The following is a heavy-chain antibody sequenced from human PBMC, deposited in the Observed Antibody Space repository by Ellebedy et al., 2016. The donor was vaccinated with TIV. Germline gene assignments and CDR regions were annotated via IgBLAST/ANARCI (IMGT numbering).Heavy chain of an antibody. CDR1: GFTFSKAW. J-gene: IGHJ4*02. CDR2: IKSKADGGTT. Sequence: PGGSLRLSCAASGFTFSKAWMSWVRQAPGKGLEWVGRIKSKADGGTTDYPAPVKGRFTISRDDSKNTLYLQMNSLKTEDTAVYYCTYYYDGSGYYYFDYWGQGTLVSVSS. V-gene: IGHV3-15*01. D-gene: IGHD3-22*01. CDR3: TYYYDGSGYYYFDY.